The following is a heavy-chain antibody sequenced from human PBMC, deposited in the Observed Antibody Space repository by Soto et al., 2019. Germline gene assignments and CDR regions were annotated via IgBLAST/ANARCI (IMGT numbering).Heavy chain of an antibody. CDR1: GGSITPSY. V-gene: IGHV4-59*01. CDR3: GGFDGAKSREIVDY. D-gene: IGHD2-8*01. Sequence: QVQLQESGPGLVKPSETLSLTCTVSGGSITPSYWSWIRQPPGKGLEWIGYIYHTGSVNYIPSLWGRVTMSVDTSTNQLSLKLSSVTAAETAVYYCGGFDGAKSREIVDYWGQGTLVTVSS. J-gene: IGHJ4*02. CDR2: IYHTGSV.